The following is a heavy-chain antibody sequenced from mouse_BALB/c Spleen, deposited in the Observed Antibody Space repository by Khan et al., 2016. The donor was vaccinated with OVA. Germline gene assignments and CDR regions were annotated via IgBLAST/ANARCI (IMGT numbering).Heavy chain of an antibody. CDR1: GFTFSNYA. Sequence: EVQRVESGGGLVKPGGSLKLSCAASGFTFSNYAMSWVRQTPEKRLEWVASISSGGNTYYLDSVKGRVTISRDNVRNILYLQMSSLRSEDTAMYYCARGYGNFVNPHYAMDYWGQGTSVTVSS. J-gene: IGHJ4*01. CDR3: ARGYGNFVNPHYAMDY. CDR2: ISSGGNT. V-gene: IGHV5-6-5*01. D-gene: IGHD2-1*01.